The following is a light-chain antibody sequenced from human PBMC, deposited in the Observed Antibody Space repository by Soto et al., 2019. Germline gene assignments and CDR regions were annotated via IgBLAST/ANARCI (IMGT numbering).Light chain of an antibody. CDR3: GTWDSSLRIYV. CDR1: SNDIGNNY. Sequence: QSVLTQPASVSGSPGQSITISCTGSSNDIGNNYVSWYQQLPGTAPKPLIFDNNKRPSGIPDRFSGSKSGTSATLGITGLQTGDEADYYCGTWDSSLRIYVFGTGTKVTVL. J-gene: IGLJ1*01. V-gene: IGLV1-51*01. CDR2: DNN.